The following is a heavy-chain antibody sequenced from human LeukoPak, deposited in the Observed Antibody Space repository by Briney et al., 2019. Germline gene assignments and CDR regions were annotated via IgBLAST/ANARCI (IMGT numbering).Heavy chain of an antibody. V-gene: IGHV1-2*02. J-gene: IGHJ4*02. Sequence: ASVKVSCKASGYTFTAYYMHWVRQAPGQGLEWIGCIGPTGNTVYVQKFQGRVTVTRDTSTNTVYMEVNSLRSDDTAVYSCARESLGGLKYFDDWGQGTLVTVSS. D-gene: IGHD3-16*01. CDR2: IGPTGNT. CDR3: ARESLGGLKYFDD. CDR1: GYTFTAYY.